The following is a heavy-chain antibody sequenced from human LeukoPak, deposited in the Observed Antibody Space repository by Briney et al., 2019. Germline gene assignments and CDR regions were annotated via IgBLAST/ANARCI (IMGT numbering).Heavy chain of an antibody. CDR1: GYTFTIYG. D-gene: IGHD6-13*01. CDR2: ISAYNGNT. J-gene: IGHJ5*01. CDR3: ARVRLPGIAAAGTWWFDS. V-gene: IGHV1-18*01. Sequence: ASVKVSCKASGYTFTIYGISWVRQAPGQGLEWMGWISAYNGNTNYAQKLQGRVTMTTDTSTSTAYMELRSLRSDDTAVYYCARVRLPGIAAAGTWWFDSGGQGPLVTVS.